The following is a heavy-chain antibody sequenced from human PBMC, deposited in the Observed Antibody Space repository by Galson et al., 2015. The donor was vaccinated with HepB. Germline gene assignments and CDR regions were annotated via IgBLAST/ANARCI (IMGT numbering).Heavy chain of an antibody. J-gene: IGHJ4*02. CDR2: ISSSGSTI. CDR3: ARVGEIAVAGSFDY. D-gene: IGHD6-19*01. V-gene: IGHV3-48*03. CDR1: GFTFSSYE. Sequence: SLRLSCAASGFTFSSYETNWVRQAPGKGLEWVSYISSSGSTIFYRDSVKGRFTISRDNAKNSLYLHMNSLKAEDTAVYYCARVGEIAVAGSFDYWGQGTLVTVSS.